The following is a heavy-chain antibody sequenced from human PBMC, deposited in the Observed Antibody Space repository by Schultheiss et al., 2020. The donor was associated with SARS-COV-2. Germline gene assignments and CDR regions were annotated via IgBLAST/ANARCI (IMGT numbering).Heavy chain of an antibody. CDR3: TRRRGYSGYADC. CDR1: GFTFGDYA. D-gene: IGHD5-12*01. V-gene: IGHV3-49*04. J-gene: IGHJ4*02. Sequence: GGSLRLSCTASGFTFGDYAMSWVRQAPGKGLEWVGFIRSKAYGGTTEYAASVKGRFTISRDDSKSIAYLQMNSLKTEDTAVYYCTRRRGYSGYADCWGQGTLVTVSS. CDR2: IRSKAYGGTT.